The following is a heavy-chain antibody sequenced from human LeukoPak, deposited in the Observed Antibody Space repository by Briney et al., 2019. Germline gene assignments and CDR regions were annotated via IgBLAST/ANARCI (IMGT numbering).Heavy chain of an antibody. CDR2: RYYRSKWFN. D-gene: IGHD4-23*01. Sequence: PSQTLSLTCAISGDSVSSNSATWNWIRQSPSRGLEWLGRRYYRSKWFNDYALSVKSRITINPDTSKNQFSLQLNSVTPEDTAIYYCARDLYGGNYFDYWGQGTLVTVSS. CDR3: ARDLYGGNYFDY. V-gene: IGHV6-1*01. J-gene: IGHJ4*02. CDR1: GDSVSSNSAT.